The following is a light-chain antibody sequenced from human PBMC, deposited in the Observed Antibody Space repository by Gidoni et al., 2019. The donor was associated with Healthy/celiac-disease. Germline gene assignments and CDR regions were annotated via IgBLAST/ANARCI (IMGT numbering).Light chain of an antibody. CDR2: DAS. J-gene: IGKJ2*01. V-gene: IGKV3-11*01. CDR1: QSVSSY. CDR3: QQRSNWYT. Sequence: EIVLTQSPATLSLSPGERATLSCRASQSVSSYLAWSQQKPGQAPRLLIYDASNRATGIPARFSGSGSGTDFTLTISSLEPEDFAVYYCQQRSNWYTFGQGTKLKIK.